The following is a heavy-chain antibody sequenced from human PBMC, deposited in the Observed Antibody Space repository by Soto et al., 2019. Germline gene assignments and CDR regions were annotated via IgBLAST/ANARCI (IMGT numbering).Heavy chain of an antibody. V-gene: IGHV1-46*01. CDR1: GYTFTSYY. D-gene: IGHD3-22*01. CDR3: ARESYYYDSSGQSGAFDI. J-gene: IGHJ3*02. CDR2: INPSGGST. Sequence: ASVKVSCKASGYTFTSYYMHWVRQAPGQGLEWMGIINPSGGSTSYAQKFQGRVTMTRDTSTSTVYMELSSLRSEDTAVYYCARESYYYDSSGQSGAFDIWGQWTMVTVSS.